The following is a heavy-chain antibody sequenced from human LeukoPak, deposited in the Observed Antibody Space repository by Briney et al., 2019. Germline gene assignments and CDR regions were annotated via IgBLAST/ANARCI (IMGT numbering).Heavy chain of an antibody. CDR2: IYYSGST. V-gene: IGHV4-59*01. CDR3: ARDDDSSGYLNY. CDR1: GGSFSRYY. J-gene: IGHJ4*02. D-gene: IGHD3-22*01. Sequence: PSETLSLTCAVYGGSFSRYYWSWIRQPPGKGLEWIGYIYYSGSTNYNPSLKSRVTISVDTSKNQFSLKLSSVTAADTAVYFCARDDDSSGYLNYWGQGTLVTVSS.